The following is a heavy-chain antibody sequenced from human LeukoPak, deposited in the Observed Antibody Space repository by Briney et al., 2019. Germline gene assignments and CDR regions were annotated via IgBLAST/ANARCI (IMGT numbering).Heavy chain of an antibody. J-gene: IGHJ4*02. Sequence: GGSLRLSRAASGFTFSSYAMSWVRQAPGKGLEWVSGINTSGGSTAYADSVKGRFTISRDNPRNTLYMQMNSLRAEDTALYYCAIMHPYYDGNGYWVQWGQGTLVTVSS. V-gene: IGHV3-23*01. D-gene: IGHD3-22*01. CDR2: INTSGGST. CDR1: GFTFSSYA. CDR3: AIMHPYYDGNGYWVQ.